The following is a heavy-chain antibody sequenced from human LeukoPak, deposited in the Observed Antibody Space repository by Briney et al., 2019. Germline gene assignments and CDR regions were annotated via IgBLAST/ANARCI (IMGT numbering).Heavy chain of an antibody. CDR3: ARVLFTEEDAFDI. Sequence: PSETLSLTCTVSGDSISYHYWSWIRQPAGKGLEWIGRIYSSSSANYNPSLKSRVTMSLDTSRNQFSLNPTSVTAAATAVYYCARVLFTEEDAFDIWGQGTMVTVSS. CDR1: GDSISYHY. CDR2: IYSSSSA. J-gene: IGHJ3*02. V-gene: IGHV4-4*07. D-gene: IGHD2-21*01.